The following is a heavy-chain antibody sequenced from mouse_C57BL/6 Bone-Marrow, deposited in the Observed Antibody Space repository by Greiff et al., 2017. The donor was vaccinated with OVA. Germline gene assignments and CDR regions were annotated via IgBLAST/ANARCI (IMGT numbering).Heavy chain of an antibody. CDR3: ARLLYGSSSNFDY. CDR1: GSTFTSYW. V-gene: IGHV1-50*01. D-gene: IGHD1-1*01. Sequence: QVQLKQPGAELVKPGASVKLSCKASGSTFTSYWMQWVKQRPGQGLEWIGEIDPSDSYTNYNQKFKGKATLTVDTSSSTAYMQLSSLTSEDSAVYYCARLLYGSSSNFDYWGQGTTLTVSS. CDR2: IDPSDSYT. J-gene: IGHJ2*01.